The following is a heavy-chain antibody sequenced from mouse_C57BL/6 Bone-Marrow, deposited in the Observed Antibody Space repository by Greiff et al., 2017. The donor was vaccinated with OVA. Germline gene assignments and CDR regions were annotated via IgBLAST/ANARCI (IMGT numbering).Heavy chain of an antibody. V-gene: IGHV1-81*01. J-gene: IGHJ3*01. D-gene: IGHD1-1*01. Sequence: VKLQESGAELARPGASVKLSCKASGHTFTSYGISWVKQRTGQGLEWIGEIYPRSGNTYYNEKFKGKATLTADKSSSTAYMELRSLTSEDSAVYFCAPLYGSLFAYWGQGTLVTVSA. CDR2: IYPRSGNT. CDR1: GHTFTSYG. CDR3: APLYGSLFAY.